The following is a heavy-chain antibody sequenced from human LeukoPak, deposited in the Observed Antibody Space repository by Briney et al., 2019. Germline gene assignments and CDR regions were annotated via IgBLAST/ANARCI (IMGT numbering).Heavy chain of an antibody. Sequence: SETLSLTCTVSGGSISSYYWSWIRQPPGKGLEWIGYIYTSGITNYNPSLKSRVTISVDTSKNQFSLKLTSVTAADTAVYYCAREGGFYRPLDYSGQGTLVTVSS. J-gene: IGHJ4*02. CDR2: IYTSGIT. D-gene: IGHD3-3*01. CDR1: GGSISSYY. V-gene: IGHV4-4*08. CDR3: AREGGFYRPLDY.